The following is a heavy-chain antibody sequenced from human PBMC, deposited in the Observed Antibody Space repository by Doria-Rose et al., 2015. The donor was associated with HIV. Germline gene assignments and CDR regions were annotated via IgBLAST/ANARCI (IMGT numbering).Heavy chain of an antibody. CDR3: ARGRVIRPFDY. Sequence: DYYMSWIRQAPGKGLEWISYISSSGSTIFDADSVKGRFTISRDNAKNSLFLQMNSLRVEDTAVYYCARGRVIRPFDYWGQGTMVTVSS. J-gene: IGHJ4*02. D-gene: IGHD3-16*02. CDR2: ISSSGSTI. CDR1: DYY. V-gene: IGHV3-11*01.